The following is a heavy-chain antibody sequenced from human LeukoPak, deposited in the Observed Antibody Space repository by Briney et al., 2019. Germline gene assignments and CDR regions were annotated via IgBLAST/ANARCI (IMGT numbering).Heavy chain of an antibody. V-gene: IGHV3-23*01. Sequence: GGSLTLSCAASGFSFSSYSMSWVSPAPGKGLEWVSAISGSGGSIYYADSVKGRFTISRDNSKNTLYLQMNSLRADDTAVYYCAKGIPVTAIRLFDYWGEGTLVADSS. D-gene: IGHD2-21*02. CDR2: ISGSGGSI. J-gene: IGHJ4*02. CDR3: AKGIPVTAIRLFDY. CDR1: GFSFSSYS.